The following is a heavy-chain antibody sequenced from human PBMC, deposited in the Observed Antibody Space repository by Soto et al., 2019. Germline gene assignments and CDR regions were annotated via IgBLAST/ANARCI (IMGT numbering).Heavy chain of an antibody. CDR1: GFTFSNAW. V-gene: IGHV3-7*01. Sequence: PGGSLRLSCAASGFTFSNAWMNWVRQAPGKGLEWVATVKPDGDVEYYVDSVKGRFTISRDNAKNSLYLQMDTLRVEDTAMFYCASLSSAYWGQGTLVTVSS. CDR2: VKPDGDVE. J-gene: IGHJ4*02. CDR3: ASLSSAY.